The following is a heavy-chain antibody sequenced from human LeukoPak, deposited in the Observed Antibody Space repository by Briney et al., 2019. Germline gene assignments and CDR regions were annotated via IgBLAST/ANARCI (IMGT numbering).Heavy chain of an antibody. V-gene: IGHV3-23*01. Sequence: GGSLRLSCAASGFTFSSYSMNWVRQAPGKGLEWVSAISGSGGSTYYADSVKGRFTISRDNSKNTLYLQMNSLRAEDTAVYYCAKDRLTTFRSWFDPWGQGTLVTVSS. CDR3: AKDRLTTFRSWFDP. CDR1: GFTFSSYS. CDR2: ISGSGGST. J-gene: IGHJ5*02. D-gene: IGHD3-16*01.